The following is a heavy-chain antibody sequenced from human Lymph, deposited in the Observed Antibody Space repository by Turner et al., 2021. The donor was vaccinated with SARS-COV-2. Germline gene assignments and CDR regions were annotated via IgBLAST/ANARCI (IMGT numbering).Heavy chain of an antibody. J-gene: IGHJ4*02. CDR2: IGYDGSNK. Sequence: QVQLVESGGGVVQPGRSLRLSCAASGFTFSSYGMHWVRQAPGKGLEWVAVIGYDGSNKYYADCVKGRFTISRDNSKNTLYLQMNSLRAEDTDVYYCARDLTPDGDTGDYWGQGTLVTVSS. CDR3: ARDLTPDGDTGDY. V-gene: IGHV3-33*01. D-gene: IGHD4-17*01. CDR1: GFTFSSYG.